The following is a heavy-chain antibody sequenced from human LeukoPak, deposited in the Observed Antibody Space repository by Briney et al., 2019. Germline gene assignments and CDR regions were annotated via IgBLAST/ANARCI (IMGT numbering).Heavy chain of an antibody. CDR3: ARASNGNYDY. CDR1: GFTFSSYW. J-gene: IGHJ4*02. D-gene: IGHD2-8*01. V-gene: IGHV3-74*01. Sequence: GGSLRLSCAASGFTFSSYWMHWVRQAPGKGLVWVSRINGDGRSTNYADSVKGRFSISRDNAKNTLYLQMNSLRAEDTAVYYCARASNGNYDYWGQGTLVTVSS. CDR2: INGDGRST.